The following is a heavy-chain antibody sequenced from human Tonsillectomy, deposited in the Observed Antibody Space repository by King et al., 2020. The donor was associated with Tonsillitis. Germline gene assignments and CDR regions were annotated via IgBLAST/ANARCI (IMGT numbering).Heavy chain of an antibody. CDR1: GFTFSGYS. D-gene: IGHD5-18*01. V-gene: IGHV3-21*04. J-gene: IGHJ3*01. CDR3: AKVLTALYDAFDV. Sequence: VQLVESGGGLVKPGGSLRLSCGASGFTFSGYSMNWVRQAPGKGLEWVSSITDRRGYKYYADSVKGRFSVSRDNAKSSLYLQMNSLRAEDTAIYYCAKVLTALYDAFDVWGQGTMVTVSS. CDR2: ITDRRGYK.